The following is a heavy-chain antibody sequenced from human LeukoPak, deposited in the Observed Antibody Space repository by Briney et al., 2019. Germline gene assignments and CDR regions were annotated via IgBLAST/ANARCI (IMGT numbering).Heavy chain of an antibody. D-gene: IGHD6-13*01. V-gene: IGHV3-7*05. CDR1: GFTFSNYW. J-gene: IGHJ6*02. Sequence: GGSLRLSCTASGFTFSNYWMSWVRQTPEKGPEWVANKKQDGSETMYGDSVKGRFTISRENAQTSLYLQMSSVRAEDTAVYYCARDPYSSSWSYGMDVWGQGTTVTVSS. CDR2: KKQDGSET. CDR3: ARDPYSSSWSYGMDV.